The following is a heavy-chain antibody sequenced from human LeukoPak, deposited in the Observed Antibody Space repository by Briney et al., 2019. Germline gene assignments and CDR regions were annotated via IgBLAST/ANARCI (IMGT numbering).Heavy chain of an antibody. CDR1: GGSISSYY. CDR3: ARGLRVEYYYDSSGYYYYDY. D-gene: IGHD3-22*01. CDR2: IYYSGST. Sequence: PSETLSLTCTVSGGSISSYYWSWIRQPPGKGLEWIGYIYYSGSTNYNPSLKSRVTISVDTSKNQFSLKLSSVTAADTAVYYCARGLRVEYYYDSSGYYYYDYWGQGTLVTASS. J-gene: IGHJ4*02. V-gene: IGHV4-59*01.